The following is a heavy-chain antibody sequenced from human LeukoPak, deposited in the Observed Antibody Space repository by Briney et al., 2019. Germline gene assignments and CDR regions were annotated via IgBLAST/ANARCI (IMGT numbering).Heavy chain of an antibody. J-gene: IGHJ4*02. Sequence: TGGSLRLSCAASGFTFSSNWMSWVRQAPGKGLEWVGNIKHDGSEKYYVDSVKGRFTISRDNAKNSLYLHMNSLRAEDTAVYYCARDRFKEYGDTELGYWGQGILVTVSS. V-gene: IGHV3-7*01. D-gene: IGHD4-17*01. CDR1: GFTFSSNW. CDR3: ARDRFKEYGDTELGY. CDR2: IKHDGSEK.